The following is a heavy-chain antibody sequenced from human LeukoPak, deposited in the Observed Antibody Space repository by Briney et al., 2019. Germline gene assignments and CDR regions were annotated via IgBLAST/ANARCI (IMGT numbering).Heavy chain of an antibody. CDR2: MNPNSGNT. J-gene: IGHJ5*02. Sequence: GASVKVSCKASGYTFTSYDINWVRQATGQGLEWMGWMNPNSGNTGYAQKFQDRVTMTRNTSISTAYMELSSLRSEDTAMYYCARKTLYGSGKSWFDPWGQGTLVTVSS. D-gene: IGHD3-10*01. V-gene: IGHV1-8*01. CDR1: GYTFTSYD. CDR3: ARKTLYGSGKSWFDP.